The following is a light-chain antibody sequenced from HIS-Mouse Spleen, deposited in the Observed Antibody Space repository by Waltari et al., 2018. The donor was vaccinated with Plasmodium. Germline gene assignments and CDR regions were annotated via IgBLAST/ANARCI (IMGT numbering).Light chain of an antibody. J-gene: IGKJ4*01. CDR1: QGISRW. CDR3: QPYHSYLLT. Sequence: DIQMTQSTSPLSASVGDRVTITCRASQGISRWLAWYQKKPEKAPKSLFYASSRLQIGVPSRCSGKVSGTDYNFTISTLQPEDYATYYGQPYHSYLLTFGGGTKVDLK. V-gene: IGKV1D-16*01. CDR2: ASS.